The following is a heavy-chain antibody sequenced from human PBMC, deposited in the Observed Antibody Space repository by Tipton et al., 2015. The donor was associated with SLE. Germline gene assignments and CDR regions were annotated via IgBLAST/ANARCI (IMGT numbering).Heavy chain of an antibody. CDR1: GYSFTSYW. Sequence: QLVQSGAEVKKPGESLKISCKGSGYSFTSYWIGWVRQMPGKGLEWMGRIDPSDSYTNYSPSFQGHVTISADKSISTAYLQWSSLKASDTAMYYCARPTGIAAAAFDYWGQGTLVTVSS. J-gene: IGHJ4*02. V-gene: IGHV5-10-1*01. D-gene: IGHD6-13*01. CDR3: ARPTGIAAAAFDY. CDR2: IDPSDSYT.